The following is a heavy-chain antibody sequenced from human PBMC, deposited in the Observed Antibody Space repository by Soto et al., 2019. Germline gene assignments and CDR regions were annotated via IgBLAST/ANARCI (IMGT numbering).Heavy chain of an antibody. J-gene: IGHJ6*02. Sequence: GSLRLSCAASGFTFSSYSMNWVRQAPGKGLEWVSSISSSSSYIYYADSVKGRFTISRDNAKNSLYLQMNSLRAEDTAVYYCARAGDIVVVVAATQGYYYGMDVWGQGTTVTVSS. CDR2: ISSSSSYI. CDR3: ARAGDIVVVVAATQGYYYGMDV. CDR1: GFTFSSYS. V-gene: IGHV3-21*01. D-gene: IGHD2-15*01.